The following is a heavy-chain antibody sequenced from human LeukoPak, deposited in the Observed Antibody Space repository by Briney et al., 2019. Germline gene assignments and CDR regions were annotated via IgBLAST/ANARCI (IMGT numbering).Heavy chain of an antibody. CDR1: GFTLRSYD. V-gene: IGHV3-11*01. J-gene: IGHJ4*02. Sequence: GGSLRLSCAASGFTLRSYDMSWVRQAPGKGLEWVSYISSSGTTIYYADSVRGRFTVSRDNAKNSLYLQMDSLSAEDTAVYYCASLRGVNRWGQGTLVTVSS. CDR3: ASLRGVNR. CDR2: ISSSGTTI. D-gene: IGHD3-10*01.